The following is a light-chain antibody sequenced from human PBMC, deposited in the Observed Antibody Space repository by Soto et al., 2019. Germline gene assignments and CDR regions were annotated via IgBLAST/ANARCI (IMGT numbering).Light chain of an antibody. CDR2: LNSDGSH. CDR3: QTWGTGSWV. J-gene: IGLJ3*02. Sequence: QPVLTQSPSASASLGASVKLTCTLSSGHSSYAIAWHQQQPEKGPRYLMKLNSDGSHSKGDGIPDRFSGSSSGAERYLTISSLQSEDDAYYYCQTWGTGSWVFGGGTKLTVL. V-gene: IGLV4-69*01. CDR1: SGHSSYA.